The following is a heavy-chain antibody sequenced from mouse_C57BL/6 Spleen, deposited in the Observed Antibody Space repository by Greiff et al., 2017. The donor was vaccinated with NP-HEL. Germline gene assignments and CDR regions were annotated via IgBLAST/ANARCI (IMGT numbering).Heavy chain of an antibody. CDR1: GFTFSSYG. CDR2: ISSGGSYT. V-gene: IGHV5-6*01. Sequence: EVQVVESGGDLVKPGGSLKLSCAASGFTFSSYGMSWVRQTPDKRLEWVATISSGGSYTYYPDSVKGRFTISRDNAKNTLYLQMSSLKSEDTAMYYCASYYDYDGYFDVWGTGTTVTVSS. CDR3: ASYYDYDGYFDV. D-gene: IGHD2-4*01. J-gene: IGHJ1*03.